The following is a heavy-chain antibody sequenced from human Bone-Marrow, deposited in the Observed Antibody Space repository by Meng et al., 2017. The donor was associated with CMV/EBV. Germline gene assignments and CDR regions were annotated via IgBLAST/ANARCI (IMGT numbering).Heavy chain of an antibody. J-gene: IGHJ4*02. CDR3: ARTPLLLWFGELGFDY. CDR1: GGSISSYY. V-gene: IGHV4-34*01. D-gene: IGHD3-10*01. Sequence: SEPLSLTCTVSGGSISSYYWSWIRQPPGKGLEWIGEINHSGSTNYNPSLKSRVTISVDTSKNQFSLKLSSVTAADTAVYYCARTPLLLWFGELGFDYWGQGTLVTVSS. CDR2: INHSGST.